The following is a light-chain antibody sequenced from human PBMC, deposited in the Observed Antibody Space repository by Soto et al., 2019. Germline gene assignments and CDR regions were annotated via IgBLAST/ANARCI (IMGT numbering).Light chain of an antibody. CDR1: QSVSNNY. CDR3: QTYDSWPL. Sequence: ESVLTQSPGTLPLSPGERATLSCRASQSVSNNYLAWYQQKPGQAPRLLIYGASNRATGIPDRFSGSGSGTDFTLTISRLEPEDFAVYYCQTYDSWPLFGQGTRLEIK. CDR2: GAS. V-gene: IGKV3-20*01. J-gene: IGKJ5*01.